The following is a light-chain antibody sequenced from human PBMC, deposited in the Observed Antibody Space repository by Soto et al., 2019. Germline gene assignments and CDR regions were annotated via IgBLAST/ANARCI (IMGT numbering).Light chain of an antibody. Sequence: NFMLTQPHSVSEAPGKTVTISCTGSGGSIASNYVQWYQQRPGSAPTTVIYEDDQRPSGVPDRFSGSIDSSSNSASLTISGLKTEDEADYYCQSYDERPHVVFGGGTKLTVL. J-gene: IGLJ3*02. V-gene: IGLV6-57*02. CDR1: GGSIASNY. CDR3: QSYDERPHVV. CDR2: EDD.